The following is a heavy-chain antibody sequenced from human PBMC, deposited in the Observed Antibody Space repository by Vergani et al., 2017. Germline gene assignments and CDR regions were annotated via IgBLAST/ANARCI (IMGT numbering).Heavy chain of an antibody. CDR3: AKTLTVTYSSSWYAGDDAFDI. D-gene: IGHD6-13*01. Sequence: EVQLLESGGGLVQPGGSLRLSCAASGFTFSSYAMSWVRQAPGKGLEWVSAISGSGGSTYYADSVKGRFTISRDNSKNALYLQMNSLRAEDTAVDYCAKTLTVTYSSSWYAGDDAFDIWGQGTMVTVSS. CDR1: GFTFSSYA. J-gene: IGHJ3*02. V-gene: IGHV3-23*01. CDR2: ISGSGGST.